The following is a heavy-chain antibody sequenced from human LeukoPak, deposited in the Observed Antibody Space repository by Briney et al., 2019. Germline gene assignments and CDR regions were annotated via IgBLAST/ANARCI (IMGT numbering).Heavy chain of an antibody. J-gene: IGHJ4*02. Sequence: SETLSLTCTVSAGSISSSSYYRGWIRQPPGEGLGWIGGIYYSGSIYYNPYLKSRVTIPVDTSKNQFSLKLSSVTAADTAVYYCARQQVYTQSQYGDYENAFDYWGQGTLVTVSS. CDR1: AGSISSSSYY. CDR2: IYYSGSI. CDR3: ARQQVYTQSQYGDYENAFDY. D-gene: IGHD4-17*01. V-gene: IGHV4-39*01.